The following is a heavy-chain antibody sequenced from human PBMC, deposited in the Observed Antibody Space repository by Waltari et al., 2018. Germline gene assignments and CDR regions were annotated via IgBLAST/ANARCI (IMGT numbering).Heavy chain of an antibody. Sequence: EVQLVQSGGEVKKPGESLKISCKGSGYRFTADWIGWVRQMPGKGLEWMGIIYPGDSDTRYSPSCQGQVTISADKSISTAYLQWSSLKASDTAMYYCAKTAAGYVNAFDIWGQGTMVTVSS. CDR3: AKTAAGYVNAFDI. CDR2: IYPGDSDT. D-gene: IGHD6-25*01. V-gene: IGHV5-51*01. J-gene: IGHJ3*02. CDR1: GYRFTADW.